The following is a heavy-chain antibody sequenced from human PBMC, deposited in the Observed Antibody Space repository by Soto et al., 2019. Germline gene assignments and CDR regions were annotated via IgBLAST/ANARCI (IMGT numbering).Heavy chain of an antibody. CDR3: AREKPSYGMDV. V-gene: IGHV1-8*01. CDR2: MKPNSGNT. J-gene: IGHJ6*02. Sequence: QVQLVQSGAEVKKPGASVKVSCKASGYTFTSYDINWVRQATGQGLEWMGWMKPNSGNTGYAKKFQGRVTMPRNTSIRTAYMELSSLRSEDTAVYYCAREKPSYGMDVWGQGTTVTVSS. CDR1: GYTFTSYD.